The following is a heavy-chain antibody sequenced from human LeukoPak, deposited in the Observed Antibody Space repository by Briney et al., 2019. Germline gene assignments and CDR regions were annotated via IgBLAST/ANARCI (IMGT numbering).Heavy chain of an antibody. CDR1: GFTFRTYG. Sequence: GGSLRLSCTASGFTFRTYGMVWVRQAPGKGLEWVAVIWYDGSNENYADSVKGRFTTSRDNSKSTLFLQMNSLRAEDTAVYYCARNAYNYGGFDYWGLGTLVTVSS. V-gene: IGHV3-33*01. CDR2: IWYDGSNE. J-gene: IGHJ4*02. CDR3: ARNAYNYGGFDY. D-gene: IGHD5-24*01.